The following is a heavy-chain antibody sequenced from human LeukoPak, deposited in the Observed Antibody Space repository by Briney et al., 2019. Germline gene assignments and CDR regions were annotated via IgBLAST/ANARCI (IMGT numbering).Heavy chain of an antibody. V-gene: IGHV1-8*01. D-gene: IGHD2-2*02. CDR2: MNPNSGNT. Sequence: ASVKVSCKASGYTFTSYDINWVRQATGQGLEWMGWMNPNSGNTGYAQEFQGRVTMTRNTSISTAYMELSSLRSEDTAVYYCARTYTLYYYYYGMDVWGQGTTVTVSS. CDR1: GYTFTSYD. J-gene: IGHJ6*02. CDR3: ARTYTLYYYYYGMDV.